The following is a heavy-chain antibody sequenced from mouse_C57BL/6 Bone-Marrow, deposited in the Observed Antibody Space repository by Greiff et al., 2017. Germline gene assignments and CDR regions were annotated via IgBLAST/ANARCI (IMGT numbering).Heavy chain of an antibody. CDR2: ISSGGSYT. V-gene: IGHV5-6*01. D-gene: IGHD1-1*01. CDR1: GFTFSSYG. CDR3: ARMSYGSSFYFDY. J-gene: IGHJ2*01. Sequence: EVKLVESGGDLVKPGGSLKLSCAASGFTFSSYGMSWVRQTPDKRLEWVATISSGGSYTYYPDSVKGRFTISRDNAKNTLYLQMSSLKSEDTAMYYCARMSYGSSFYFDYWGQGTTLTVSS.